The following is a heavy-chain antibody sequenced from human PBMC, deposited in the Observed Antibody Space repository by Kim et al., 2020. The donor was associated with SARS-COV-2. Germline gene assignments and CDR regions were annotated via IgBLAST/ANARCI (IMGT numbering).Heavy chain of an antibody. D-gene: IGHD5-18*01. V-gene: IGHV3-21*01. Sequence: ADSVKGRFTISRDNAKNSLYLQMNSLRAEDTAVYYCATHGGYSYGRGNDYWGQGTLVTVSS. CDR3: ATHGGYSYGRGNDY. J-gene: IGHJ4*02.